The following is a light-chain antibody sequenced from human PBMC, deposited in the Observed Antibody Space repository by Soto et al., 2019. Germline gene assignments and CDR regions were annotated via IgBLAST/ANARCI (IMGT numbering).Light chain of an antibody. Sequence: DIQMTQSPSTLSASVGDRVTLTCRASQTVSTWLAWYQQKPGKAPKLLIYGASSLQTGVPSRFSGSGSGTEFTLTISSLQPDDFATYYCQQSFITPHTFGQGTKVDIK. V-gene: IGKV1-5*01. CDR1: QTVSTW. CDR3: QQSFITPHT. CDR2: GAS. J-gene: IGKJ2*01.